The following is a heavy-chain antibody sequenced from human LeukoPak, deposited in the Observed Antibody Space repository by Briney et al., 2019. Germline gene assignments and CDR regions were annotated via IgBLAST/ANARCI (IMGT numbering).Heavy chain of an antibody. Sequence: GGSLRLSCTASGFTFGDYAMTWVRQAPGKGLEWVGFIRSKAYGGTTEYDASVKGRFTISRDDSKSIAYLQMNSLRAEDTAVYYCAKFTFGGVIAYFDYWGQGTLVTVSS. CDR3: AKFTFGGVIAYFDY. J-gene: IGHJ4*02. CDR1: GFTFGDYA. D-gene: IGHD3-16*02. CDR2: IRSKAYGGTT. V-gene: IGHV3-49*04.